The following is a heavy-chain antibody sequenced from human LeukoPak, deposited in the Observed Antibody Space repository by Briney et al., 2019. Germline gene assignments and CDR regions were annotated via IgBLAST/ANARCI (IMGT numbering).Heavy chain of an antibody. CDR2: ITRDGSST. D-gene: IGHD3-16*01. CDR1: GFTFSSSW. J-gene: IGHJ6*04. V-gene: IGHV3-74*01. CDR3: GRDPGYESWSPFWGGMDV. Sequence: GGSLRLSCAASGFTFSSSWMHWVRQAPGNGLVWVSHITRDGSSTTYADSVKGRFTTSRDHAKNTLYLQKDNLRDDDPAVYYCGRDPGYESWSPFWGGMDVWGNGTTVIVSS.